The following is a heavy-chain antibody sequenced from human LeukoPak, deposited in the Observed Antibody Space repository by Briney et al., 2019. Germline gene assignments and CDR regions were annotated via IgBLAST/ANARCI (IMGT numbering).Heavy chain of an antibody. J-gene: IGHJ5*02. D-gene: IGHD2-2*01. V-gene: IGHV1-2*02. CDR3: ARDLGSCSSTSCYDPYNWFDP. CDR1: GYTFTGYY. Sequence: GASVKVSCKASGYTFTGYYMHWVRQAPGQGLEWMGWINPNSGGTNYAQKFQGRVTMTRDTSISTAYMELSRLRSDDTAVYYCARDLGSCSSTSCYDPYNWFDPWGQGTLVTVSS. CDR2: INPNSGGT.